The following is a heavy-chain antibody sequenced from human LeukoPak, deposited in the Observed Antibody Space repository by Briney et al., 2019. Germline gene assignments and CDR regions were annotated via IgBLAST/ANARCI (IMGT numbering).Heavy chain of an antibody. CDR3: ARDLPWFDP. Sequence: SETLSLTCTVYGGSISSSSYYWGWIRQPPGKGLEWNGSIYYSGSTYYNPSLKSRVTISVDTSKNQFSLKLSSVTAADTAVYYCARDLPWFDPWGQGTLVTVSS. J-gene: IGHJ5*02. CDR1: GGSISSSSYY. V-gene: IGHV4-39*07. CDR2: IYYSGST.